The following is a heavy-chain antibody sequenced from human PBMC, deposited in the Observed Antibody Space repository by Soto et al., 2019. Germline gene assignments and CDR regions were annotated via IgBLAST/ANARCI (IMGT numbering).Heavy chain of an antibody. D-gene: IGHD3-10*01. Sequence: QVQLQESGPGLVKPSETLSLTCTVSGDSVSSSYWTWIRQTSVKGLEWIGDSHHSGRTNHHPSLKSRLTISLDTSKKEFSLKLSSVTAADTAVYYCGRQGGSGSGALDYWGQGTLVSVSS. CDR3: GRQGGSGSGALDY. CDR1: GDSVSSSY. J-gene: IGHJ4*02. V-gene: IGHV4-59*08. CDR2: SHHSGRT.